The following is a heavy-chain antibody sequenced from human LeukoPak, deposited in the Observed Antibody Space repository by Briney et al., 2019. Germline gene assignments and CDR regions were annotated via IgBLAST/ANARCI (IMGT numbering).Heavy chain of an antibody. CDR1: GYTFTSYG. Sequence: ASVKVSCKASGYTFTSYGISWVRQAPGQGLEWMGWISAYNGNTNYAQKLQGRVTMTTDTSTSTAYMELRSLRSDDTAVYYCARAEWELLHYYYYYMDVWGKGTTVTVSS. CDR3: ARAEWELLHYYYYYMDV. CDR2: ISAYNGNT. V-gene: IGHV1-18*01. D-gene: IGHD1-26*01. J-gene: IGHJ6*03.